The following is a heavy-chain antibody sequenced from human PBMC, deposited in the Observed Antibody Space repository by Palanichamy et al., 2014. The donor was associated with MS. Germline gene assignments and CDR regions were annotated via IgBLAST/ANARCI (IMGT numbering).Heavy chain of an antibody. V-gene: IGHV3-48*02. CDR3: ARVTAAGSRFYYYGMDV. J-gene: IGHJ6*02. D-gene: IGHD6-13*01. Sequence: EVQLVESGGGLVQPGGSLRLSCAASGFTFSSYSMNWVRQAPGKGLEWVSYISSSSSTIYYADSVKGRFTISRDNAKNSLYLQMNSLRDEGTAVYYCARVTAAGSRFYYYGMDVWGQGTTVTVSS. CDR2: ISSSSSTI. CDR1: GFTFSSYS.